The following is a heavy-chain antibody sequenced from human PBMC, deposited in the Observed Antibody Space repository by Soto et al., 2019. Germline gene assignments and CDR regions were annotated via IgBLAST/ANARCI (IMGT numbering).Heavy chain of an antibody. J-gene: IGHJ3*02. V-gene: IGHV1-8*01. D-gene: IGHD3-3*01. CDR1: GYTFTSYD. Sequence: QVQLVQSGAEVKKPGASVKVSCKASGYTFTSYDINWVRQATGPGLEWMGWMNPNSGNTGYAQKFQGRVTMTRNTSISTAYMELRSLRSEDTAVYYCARGDFWSGYSDDAFDIWGQGTMVTVSS. CDR3: ARGDFWSGYSDDAFDI. CDR2: MNPNSGNT.